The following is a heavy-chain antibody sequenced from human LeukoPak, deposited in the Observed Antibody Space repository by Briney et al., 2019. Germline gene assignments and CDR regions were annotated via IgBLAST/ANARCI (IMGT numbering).Heavy chain of an antibody. CDR2: IYTSGST. CDR3: LLRRDGYTHFDY. D-gene: IGHD5-24*01. J-gene: IGHJ4*02. Sequence: NPSETLSLTCTVSGGSISSDNYYGNWIRQPAGKGLEWMGRIYTSGSTNYSPSLKTRVTISIDTSKNQFSLKLTSVTAADTAVYYCLLRRDGYTHFDYWGQGTLVTVSS. V-gene: IGHV4-61*02. CDR1: GGSISSDNYY.